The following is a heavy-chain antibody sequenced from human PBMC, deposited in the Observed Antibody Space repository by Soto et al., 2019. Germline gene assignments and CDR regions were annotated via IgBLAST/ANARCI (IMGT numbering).Heavy chain of an antibody. D-gene: IGHD3-16*02. CDR2: INHSGST. CDR3: ASQSSPYDYIWGSYRYTGVVDY. V-gene: IGHV4-34*01. J-gene: IGHJ4*02. Sequence: SETLSLTCAVYGGSFSGYYWSWIRQPPGKGLEWIGEINHSGSTYYNPSLKSRVTISVDTSKNQFSLKLSSVTAADTAVYYCASQSSPYDYIWGSYRYTGVVDYWGQGTLVTVSS. CDR1: GGSFSGYY.